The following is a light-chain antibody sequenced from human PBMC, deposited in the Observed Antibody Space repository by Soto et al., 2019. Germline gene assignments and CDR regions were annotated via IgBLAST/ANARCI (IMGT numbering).Light chain of an antibody. CDR3: SSYTSSSTLNWV. CDR2: DVS. CDR1: SSDVGGYNY. V-gene: IGLV2-14*01. J-gene: IGLJ3*02. Sequence: QSALTQSASVSGSPGQSITISCTGTSSDVGGYNYVSWYQQHPGKAPKLMIYDVSNWPSGVSNRFSGSKSGNTASLTISGLQAEDEADYYCSSYTSSSTLNWVFGGGTKLTVL.